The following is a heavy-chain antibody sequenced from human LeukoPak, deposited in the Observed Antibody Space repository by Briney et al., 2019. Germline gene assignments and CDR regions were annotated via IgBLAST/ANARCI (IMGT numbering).Heavy chain of an antibody. CDR3: ARHEVVPAALRAAPNWFDP. D-gene: IGHD2-2*01. CDR1: GGSISSSSYY. J-gene: IGHJ5*02. CDR2: IYYSGST. Sequence: PSETLSLTCTVSGGSISSSSYYWGWIRQPPGKGLEWIGSIYYSGSTYYNPSLKSRVTISVDTSKNQFSLKLSSVTAADTAVYCCARHEVVPAALRAAPNWFDPWGQGTLVTVSS. V-gene: IGHV4-39*01.